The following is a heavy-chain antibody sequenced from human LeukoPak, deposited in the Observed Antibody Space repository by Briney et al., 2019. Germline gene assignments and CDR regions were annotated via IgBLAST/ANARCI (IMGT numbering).Heavy chain of an antibody. CDR1: GYTFTSYG. V-gene: IGHV1-18*01. D-gene: IGHD6-13*01. CDR3: ARDRYSSSWYQPFDY. CDR2: ISAYNGNT. J-gene: IGHJ4*02. Sequence: GASVKVSCKASGYTFTSYGISWVRQAPGQGLEWMRWISAYNGNTNYAQKLQGRVTMTTDTSTSTAYMELRSLRSDDTAVYYCARDRYSSSWYQPFDYWGQGTLVTVSS.